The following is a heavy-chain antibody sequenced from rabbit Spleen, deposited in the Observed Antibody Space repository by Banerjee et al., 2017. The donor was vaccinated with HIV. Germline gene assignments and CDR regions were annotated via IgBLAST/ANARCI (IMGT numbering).Heavy chain of an antibody. J-gene: IGHJ4*01. D-gene: IGHD6-1*01. CDR2: IYPGSSGNS. V-gene: IGHV1S40*01. Sequence: QSLEESGGDLVKPGASLTLTCTASGFSLRYNHYMCWVRQAPGKGLEWIACIYPGSSGNSYYASWAKGRFTVSKTSSTTVTLQMTSLTAADTATYFCARGYAGYADDGGATNNFNFWGQGTLVTVS. CDR3: ARGYAGYADDGGATNNFNF. CDR1: GFSLRYNHY.